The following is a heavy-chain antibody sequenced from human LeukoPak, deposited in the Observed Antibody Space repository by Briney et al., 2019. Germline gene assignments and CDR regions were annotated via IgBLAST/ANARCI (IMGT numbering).Heavy chain of an antibody. CDR2: INPNSGGT. D-gene: IGHD2-15*01. V-gene: IGHV1-2*02. J-gene: IGHJ4*02. CDR3: AGGYCSGGSCYSDY. CDR1: GYTFTGYY. Sequence: GASVKVSCKASGYTFTGYYMHRVRQAPGQGPEWMGWINPNSGGTNYAQKFQGRVTMTRDTSISTAYMELSRLRSDDTAVYYCAGGYCSGGSCYSDYWGQGTLVTVSS.